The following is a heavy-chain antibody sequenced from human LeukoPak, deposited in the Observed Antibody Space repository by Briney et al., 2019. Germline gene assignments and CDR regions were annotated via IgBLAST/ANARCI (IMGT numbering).Heavy chain of an antibody. CDR1: GFTFSSYA. CDR2: ISYDGSNK. V-gene: IGHV3-30-3*01. D-gene: IGHD3-16*01. CDR3: ARGNPHDWVTYYMDV. Sequence: GGSLRLSCAASGFTFSSYAMHWVRQAPGKGLEWVAVISYDGSNKYYADSVKGRFTISRDNSKNTLYLQMGSLRAEDMAVYYCARGNPHDWVTYYMDVWGKGTTVTVSS. J-gene: IGHJ6*03.